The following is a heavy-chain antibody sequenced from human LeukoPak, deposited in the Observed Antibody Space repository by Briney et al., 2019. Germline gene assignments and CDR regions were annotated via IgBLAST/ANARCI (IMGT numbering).Heavy chain of an antibody. CDR2: IYPGDSDT. J-gene: IGHJ3*02. CDR3: ATDSGVIVGATRAFDI. Sequence: GESLKISCKGSGYSFTGYWIGWVRQMPGKGLEWMGIIYPGDSDTRYSPSFQGQVTISADKSISTAYLQWSSLKASDTAMYYCATDSGVIVGATRAFDIWGQGTMVTVSS. D-gene: IGHD1-26*01. CDR1: GYSFTGYW. V-gene: IGHV5-51*01.